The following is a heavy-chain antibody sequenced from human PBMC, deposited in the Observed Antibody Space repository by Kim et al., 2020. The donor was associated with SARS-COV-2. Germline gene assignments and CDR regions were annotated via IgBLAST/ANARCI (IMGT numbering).Heavy chain of an antibody. Sequence: GGSLRLSCAASGFTFSSYSMNWVRQAPGKGLEWVSYISSSSSTIYYADSVKGRFTISRDNAKNSLYLQMNSLRAEDTAVYYCARDHEWREGAFDIWGQGTMVTVSS. J-gene: IGHJ3*02. CDR2: ISSSSSTI. V-gene: IGHV3-48*04. D-gene: IGHD1-26*01. CDR1: GFTFSSYS. CDR3: ARDHEWREGAFDI.